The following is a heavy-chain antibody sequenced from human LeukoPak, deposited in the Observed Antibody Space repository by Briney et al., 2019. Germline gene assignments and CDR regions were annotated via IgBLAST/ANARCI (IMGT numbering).Heavy chain of an antibody. J-gene: IGHJ4*02. CDR1: GVTFSSYGSYS. V-gene: IGHV3-21*01. Sequence: GGSLRLSCAASGVTFSSYGSYSMNWVRQAPGKGLEGVSSISVRSSHIYYVDSVKGRFTISRDNAKNSLYLQMNSLRAEDTAVYYCARGYDSSGYYPGALDYWGQGTLVTVSS. CDR3: ARGYDSSGYYPGALDY. D-gene: IGHD3-22*01. CDR2: ISVRSSHI.